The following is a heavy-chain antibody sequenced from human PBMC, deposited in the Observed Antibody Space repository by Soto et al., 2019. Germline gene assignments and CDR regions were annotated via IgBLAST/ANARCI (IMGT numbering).Heavy chain of an antibody. V-gene: IGHV1-18*01. CDR1: GYTFTSYG. CDR2: ISAYNGNT. Sequence: GASVKVSCKASGYTFTSYGISWVRQAPGQGLEWMGWISAYNGNTNYAQKLQGRVTMTTDTSTSTAYMELRSLRSDDTAVYYCASSDAICGAVTAFAFCGRRSPVLGSS. J-gene: IGHJ4*02. D-gene: IGHD3-3*01. CDR3: ASSDAICGAVTAFAF.